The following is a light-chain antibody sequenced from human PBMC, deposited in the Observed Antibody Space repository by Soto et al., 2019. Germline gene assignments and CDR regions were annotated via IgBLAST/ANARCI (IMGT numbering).Light chain of an antibody. CDR2: DAS. V-gene: IGKV1-5*01. Sequence: DIQMTQSPSTLSASVGDGVTITCRASQNISVWLAWYQQRPGKAPKCLMYDASSLETGVPSRFSGSGSGTEFTLTIRSLQPDDSATYYGQQDDSSSPTFGQWTKLEIK. J-gene: IGKJ2*01. CDR1: QNISVW. CDR3: QQDDSSSPT.